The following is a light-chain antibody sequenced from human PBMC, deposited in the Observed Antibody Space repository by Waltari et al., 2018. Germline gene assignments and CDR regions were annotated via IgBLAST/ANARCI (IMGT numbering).Light chain of an antibody. CDR2: DVN. V-gene: IGLV2-8*01. CDR1: RSDIGGYNY. J-gene: IGLJ1*01. Sequence: QSALTQPPSASGSLGQPVTISCTGTRSDIGGYNYVSWYQHPPGKAPKLIIYDVNNRPSGVPDRFFGSKSGNTASLTVSALQADDEAYYYCTSYAGNNKYVFGSGTDVTVL. CDR3: TSYAGNNKYV.